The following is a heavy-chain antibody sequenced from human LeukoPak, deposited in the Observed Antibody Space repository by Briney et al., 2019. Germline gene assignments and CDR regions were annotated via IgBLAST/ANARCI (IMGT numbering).Heavy chain of an antibody. CDR3: ARGYCSSTSCYNI. CDR2: ISGSGGST. Sequence: GGSLRLSCAASGFTFSSYVMNWVRQAPGKGLEWVSGISGSGGSTNYADSVKGRFTISRDNSKNTLYLQMNSLRAEDTAVYYCARGYCSSTSCYNIWGQGTLVTVSP. D-gene: IGHD2-2*02. CDR1: GFTFSSYV. V-gene: IGHV3-23*01. J-gene: IGHJ4*02.